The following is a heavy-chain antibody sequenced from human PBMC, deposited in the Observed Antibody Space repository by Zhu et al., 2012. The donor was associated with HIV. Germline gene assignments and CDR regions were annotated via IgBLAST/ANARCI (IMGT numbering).Heavy chain of an antibody. CDR2: IYPSGST. J-gene: IGHJ4*02. D-gene: IGHD1-7*01. V-gene: IGHV4-4*07. Sequence: QVQLQESGPGLVKPSETLSLTCSVSGGSISGYYWSWIRQPAGRGLVWIGRIYPSGSTKYNPSLKSRVTMSVGTSKNQFSLNLTSVTAADTAVYYCARVSEGVTTRNYYFDYWGQGSLVTVSS. CDR1: GGSISGYY. CDR3: ARVSEGVTTRNYYFDY.